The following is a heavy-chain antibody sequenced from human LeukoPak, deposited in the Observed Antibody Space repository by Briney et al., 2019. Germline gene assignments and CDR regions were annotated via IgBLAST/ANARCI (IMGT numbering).Heavy chain of an antibody. J-gene: IGHJ5*02. CDR1: GFTFSSYW. Sequence: GGSLRLSCAAPGFTFSSYWMSWVRQAPGKGLEWVANIKQDGSEKYYVDSVKGRFTISRDNAKNSLYLQMNSLRAEDTAVYYCARDVTYSSTWYVIDPWGQGTLVTVSS. CDR3: ARDVTYSSTWYVIDP. D-gene: IGHD6-13*01. CDR2: IKQDGSEK. V-gene: IGHV3-7*01.